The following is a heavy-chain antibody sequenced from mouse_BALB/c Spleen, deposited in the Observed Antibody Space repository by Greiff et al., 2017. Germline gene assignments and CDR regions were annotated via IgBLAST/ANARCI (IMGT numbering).Heavy chain of an antibody. D-gene: IGHD1-2*01. CDR1: GYTFTDYN. CDR3: ARFHYLRDAMDY. V-gene: IGHV1-18*01. J-gene: IGHJ4*01. Sequence: VQLQQSGPELVKPGASVKISCKASGYTFTDYNMDWVKQSHGKSLEWIGDINPNNGGTIYNQKFKGKATLTVDKSSSTAYMELRSLTSEDTAVYYCARFHYLRDAMDYWGQGTSVTVSS. CDR2: INPNNGGT.